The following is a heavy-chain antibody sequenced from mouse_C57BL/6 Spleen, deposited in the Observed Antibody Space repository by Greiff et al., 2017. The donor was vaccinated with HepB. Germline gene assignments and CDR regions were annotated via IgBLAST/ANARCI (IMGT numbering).Heavy chain of an antibody. CDR2: INPGSGGT. J-gene: IGHJ2*01. V-gene: IGHV1-54*01. CDR1: GYAFTNYL. D-gene: IGHD2-3*01. CDR3: ARRLLQGFDY. Sequence: QVQLQQSGAELVRPGTSVKVSCKASGYAFTNYLIEWVKQRPGQGLEWIGVINPGSGGTNYNEKFKGKATLTADKSSSTAYMQLSSLTSEDSAVYFCARRLLQGFDYWGQGTTLTVSS.